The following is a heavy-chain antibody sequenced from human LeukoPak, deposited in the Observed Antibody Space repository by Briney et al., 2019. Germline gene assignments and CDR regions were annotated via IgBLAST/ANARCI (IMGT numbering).Heavy chain of an antibody. Sequence: GGSLRLSCAASGFTFSNFWMHWVRQAPGKGLVWVSRINIDGSTTSYADSVKGRFTISRDNAKNTLYLQMNSLRAEDTAVYYCARDLIRRGRGTLVTVSS. CDR1: GFTFSNFW. J-gene: IGHJ4*02. CDR3: ARDLIR. CDR2: INIDGSTT. V-gene: IGHV3-74*01. D-gene: IGHD2-8*01.